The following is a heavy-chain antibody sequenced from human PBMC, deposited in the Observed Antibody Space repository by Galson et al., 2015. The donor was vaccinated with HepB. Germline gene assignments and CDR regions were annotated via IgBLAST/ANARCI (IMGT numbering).Heavy chain of an antibody. CDR1: GFSFSDYW. CDR3: VRDRTYKGGNFSDF. Sequence: SGFSFSDYWMSWIRQAPGKRPEWVANIRYDEYEYYYADFVKGRFTISRDNARNSVFLQMSSLRRDDTAVYYCVRDRTYKGGNFSDFWGQGALVTVSS. J-gene: IGHJ4*02. V-gene: IGHV3-7*03. D-gene: IGHD3-10*01. CDR2: IRYDEYEY.